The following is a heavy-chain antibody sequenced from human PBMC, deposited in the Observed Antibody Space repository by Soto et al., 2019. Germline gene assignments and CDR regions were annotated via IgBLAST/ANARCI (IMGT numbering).Heavy chain of an antibody. D-gene: IGHD2-2*02. V-gene: IGHV1-69*06. CDR3: AREGRGKKAGYNGLVSLGY. J-gene: IGHJ4*02. CDR2: IIPIFNTT. CDR1: GTRFSNYV. Sequence: QVQLVQSGAEVKTPGSSLKVSCTVSGTRFSNYVISWVRQAPGQGLEWLGRIIPIFNTTQYPQKLQGRVTITADKSTNTASLELSSLRFDDTALYYCAREGRGKKAGYNGLVSLGYWGQGTPVTVSS.